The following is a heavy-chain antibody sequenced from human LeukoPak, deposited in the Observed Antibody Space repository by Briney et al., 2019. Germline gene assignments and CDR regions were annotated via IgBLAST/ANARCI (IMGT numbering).Heavy chain of an antibody. CDR3: AKDRGGSYSFDY. D-gene: IGHD1-26*01. V-gene: IGHV3-30-3*01. Sequence: GGSLRLSCAASGFTFSSYAMHWVRQAPGKGLEWVAVISYDGSNKYYADSVKGRFTISRDNSKTTLYLQMNSLRAEDTAVYYCAKDRGGSYSFDYWGQGTLVTVSS. CDR2: ISYDGSNK. J-gene: IGHJ4*02. CDR1: GFTFSSYA.